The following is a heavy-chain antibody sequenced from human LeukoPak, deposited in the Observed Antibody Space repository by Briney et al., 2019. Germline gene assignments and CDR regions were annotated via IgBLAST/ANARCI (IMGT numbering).Heavy chain of an antibody. J-gene: IGHJ4*02. CDR1: GYTFSAYG. Sequence: ASVKVSCKASGYTFSAYGINWVRLAPGQGLEWMASINPHKGDTVYAQKFQGRVTMTTDTSTNTAYMELRSLRSDDTAVYYCARGPGIAVAGVFDYWGQGSLVTVSS. V-gene: IGHV1-18*01. CDR3: ARGPGIAVAGVFDY. D-gene: IGHD6-19*01. CDR2: INPHKGDT.